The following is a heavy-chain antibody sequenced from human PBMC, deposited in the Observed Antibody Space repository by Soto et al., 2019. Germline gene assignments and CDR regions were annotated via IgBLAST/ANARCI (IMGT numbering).Heavy chain of an antibody. CDR1: GFTFDDYA. J-gene: IGHJ4*02. Sequence: EVQLVESGGGLVQPGRSLRLSCAASGFTFDDYAMHWVRQAPGKGLEWVSSISWTSGTIVYADSVKGRFTISRDNAKNSLYLQMNSLRAADTALYYCAKGAYNYYFDYWGQGTLVTVSS. CDR2: ISWTSGTI. V-gene: IGHV3-9*01. CDR3: AKGAYNYYFDY. D-gene: IGHD1-1*01.